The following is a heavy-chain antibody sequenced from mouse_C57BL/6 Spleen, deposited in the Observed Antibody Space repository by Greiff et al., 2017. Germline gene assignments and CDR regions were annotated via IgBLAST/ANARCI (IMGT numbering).Heavy chain of an antibody. CDR1: GYTFTSYW. D-gene: IGHD1-1*01. CDR3: ARGGATTVPLDY. CDR2: IDPSDSYT. J-gene: IGHJ2*01. V-gene: IGHV1-59*01. Sequence: QVQLKQPGAELVRPGTSVKLSCKASGYTFTSYWMHWVKQRPGQGLEWIGVIDPSDSYTNYNQKFKGKAPLTVDTSSRTAYMQLSSLTSEDSAVYYCARGGATTVPLDYWGQGTTLTVSS.